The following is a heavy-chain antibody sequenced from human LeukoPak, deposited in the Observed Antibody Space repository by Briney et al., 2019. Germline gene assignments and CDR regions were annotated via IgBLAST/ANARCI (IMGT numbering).Heavy chain of an antibody. D-gene: IGHD3-3*01. J-gene: IGHJ4*02. V-gene: IGHV3-7*01. CDR1: GFTFSSYC. CDR2: IKQDGREK. Sequence: GGSLRLSCAASGFTFSSYCMSWVRQAPGKGLEWVANIKQDGREKYYVDSVKGRFTISRDNAKNSLFLQMNSLRAEDTAVYYCATAGDFWSGYYRGGGQGTLVTVSS. CDR3: ATAGDFWSGYYRG.